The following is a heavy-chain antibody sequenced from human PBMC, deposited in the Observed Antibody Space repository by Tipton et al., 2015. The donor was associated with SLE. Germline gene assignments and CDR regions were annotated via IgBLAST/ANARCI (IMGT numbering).Heavy chain of an antibody. CDR1: GFTFDDYA. Sequence: SLRLSCAASGFTFDDYAMHWVRPAPGKGLEWVSGISWNSGSIGYADSVKGRFTISRDNAKNSLYLQMNSLRAEDTALYYCAKDIGGGWYRGAFDIWGQGTMVTVSS. D-gene: IGHD6-19*01. J-gene: IGHJ3*02. CDR2: ISWNSGSI. V-gene: IGHV3-9*01. CDR3: AKDIGGGWYRGAFDI.